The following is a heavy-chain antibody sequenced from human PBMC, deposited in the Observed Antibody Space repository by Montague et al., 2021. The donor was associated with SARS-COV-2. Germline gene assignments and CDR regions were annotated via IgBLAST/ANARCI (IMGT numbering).Heavy chain of an antibody. CDR2: IFYSGST. Sequence: SETLSLTCTVSGGSISSSTYYWGLIRQPPEKGLEWIGTIFYSGSTYYNPSLKSRVTISVDMSKNQFSLKLDSVTAADTAVYYCVGGYCGNNRCCAVDYWGQGTLVTVSS. D-gene: IGHD2-2*01. J-gene: IGHJ4*02. V-gene: IGHV4-39*01. CDR1: GGSISSSTYY. CDR3: VGGYCGNNRCCAVDY.